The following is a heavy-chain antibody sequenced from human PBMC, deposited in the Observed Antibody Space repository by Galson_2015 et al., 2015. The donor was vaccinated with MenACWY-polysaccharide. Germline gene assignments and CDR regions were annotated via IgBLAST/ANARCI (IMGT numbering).Heavy chain of an antibody. CDR2: ISYDGSNT. J-gene: IGHJ6*02. D-gene: IGHD3-10*01. CDR1: GFSFNGFG. V-gene: IGHV3-30*18. Sequence: SLRLSCAASGFSFNGFGFSDYAIHWVRQTPGKGLEWLAVISYDGSNTYYADPVKGRFTIARDDSKNTVYLQIHSLRGEDTAVYYCAKDRPLRGLTKYYYGMDVWGQGTTVIVSS. CDR3: AKDRPLRGLTKYYYGMDV.